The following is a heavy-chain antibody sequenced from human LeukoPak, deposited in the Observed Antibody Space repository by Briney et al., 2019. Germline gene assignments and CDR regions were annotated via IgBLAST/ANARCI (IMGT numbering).Heavy chain of an antibody. J-gene: IGHJ4*02. V-gene: IGHV3-21*01. CDR2: ISSSSSYI. CDR1: GFTFSSYS. CDR3: ARDSRGSARPFDY. Sequence: PGGSLRLSCAASGFTFSSYSMKWVRPAPGKVLEWGSSISSSSSYIYYADSVKARFTISRHNAKSLLYLQRNSLRAEDTAVYYCARDSRGSARPFDYWGQGTLVTDSS. D-gene: IGHD3-16*01.